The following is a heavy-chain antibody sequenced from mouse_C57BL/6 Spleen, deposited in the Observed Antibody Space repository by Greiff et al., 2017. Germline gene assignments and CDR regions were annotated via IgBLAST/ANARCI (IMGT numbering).Heavy chain of an antibody. Sequence: VQLVESGPGLVQPSQSLSITCTVSGFSLTSYGVHWVRQSPGKGLEWLGVIWSGGSTDYNAAFISSLSISKDNSKSQVFFKMNSLQADDTAIYYCARNSNYYGSSFYYAMDYWGQGTSVTVAS. CDR2: IWSGGST. D-gene: IGHD1-1*01. CDR1: GFSLTSYG. CDR3: ARNSNYYGSSFYYAMDY. J-gene: IGHJ4*01. V-gene: IGHV2-2*01.